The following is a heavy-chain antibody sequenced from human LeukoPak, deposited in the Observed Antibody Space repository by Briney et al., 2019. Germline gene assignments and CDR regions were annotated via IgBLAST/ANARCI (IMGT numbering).Heavy chain of an antibody. D-gene: IGHD3-10*01. CDR1: GYTFTSYD. Sequence: ASVKVSCKASGYTFTSYDINWVRQATGQGLEWMGWMNPNSGNAGYAQKFQGRVTMTRNTSISAAYMELSSLRSEDTAVYYCARAPLREYYYYGMDVWGQGTTVTVSS. J-gene: IGHJ6*02. V-gene: IGHV1-8*01. CDR2: MNPNSGNA. CDR3: ARAPLREYYYYGMDV.